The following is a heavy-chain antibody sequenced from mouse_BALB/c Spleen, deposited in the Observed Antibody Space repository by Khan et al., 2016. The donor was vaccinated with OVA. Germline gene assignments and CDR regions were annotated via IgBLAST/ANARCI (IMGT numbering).Heavy chain of an antibody. CDR1: GYTFTNYG. V-gene: IGHV9-3-1*01. CDR3: ARSNGNYLFAY. J-gene: IGHJ3*01. CDR2: INTYTGEP. D-gene: IGHD2-1*01. Sequence: QIQLVQSGPELKKPGETVKISCKASGYTFTNYGMNWVKQAPGKGLKWMGWINTYTGEPTYADDFKGRFAFSLETSASTAYLQINNLKHEYTATYFCARSNGNYLFAYWGQGTLVTVSA.